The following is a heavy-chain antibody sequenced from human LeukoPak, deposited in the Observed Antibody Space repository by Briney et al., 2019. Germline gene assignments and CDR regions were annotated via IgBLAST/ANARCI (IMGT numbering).Heavy chain of an antibody. J-gene: IGHJ6*02. CDR3: AKDRKAVAGNYYYYYGMDV. D-gene: IGHD6-19*01. Sequence: PGGSLRLSCAASGFTFSSYAMSWVRQAPGKGLGWVSAISGSGGSTYYADSVKGRFTISRDNSKNTLYLQMNSLRAEDTAVYYCAKDRKAVAGNYYYYYGMDVWGQGTTVTVSS. CDR2: ISGSGGST. V-gene: IGHV3-23*01. CDR1: GFTFSSYA.